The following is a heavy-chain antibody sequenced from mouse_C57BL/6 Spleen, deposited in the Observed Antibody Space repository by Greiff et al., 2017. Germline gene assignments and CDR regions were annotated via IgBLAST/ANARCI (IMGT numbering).Heavy chain of an antibody. CDR3: ARPFLDY. CDR2: ISSGGSYT. Sequence: EVMLVESGGGLVKPGGSLKLSCAASGFTFSSYGMHWVRQAPGKGLEWVAYISSGGSYTYYADTVKGRFTITRDNAKNTLFLQMTRLRSEDTAMYYCARPFLDYWGQGTTLTVSS. J-gene: IGHJ2*01. CDR1: GFTFSSYG. V-gene: IGHV5-17*01.